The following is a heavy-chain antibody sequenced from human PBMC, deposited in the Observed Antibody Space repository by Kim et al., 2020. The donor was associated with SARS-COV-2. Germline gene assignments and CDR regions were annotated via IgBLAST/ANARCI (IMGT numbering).Heavy chain of an antibody. CDR3: ARGDHYYDPLWY. J-gene: IGHJ4*02. V-gene: IGHV4-30-4*01. Sequence: SETLSLTCTVSGGSISSGDYYWSWIRQPPGKGLEWIGYIYYSGSTYYNPSLKSRVTISVDTSKNQFSLKLSSVTAADTAVYYCARGDHYYDPLWYWGQGTLVTVSS. CDR2: IYYSGST. D-gene: IGHD3-22*01. CDR1: GGSISSGDYY.